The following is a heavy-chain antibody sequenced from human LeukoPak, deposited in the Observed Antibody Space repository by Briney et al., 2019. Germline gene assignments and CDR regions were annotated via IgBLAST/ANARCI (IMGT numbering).Heavy chain of an antibody. Sequence: PGGSLRLSCAASGFTFSNAWMSWVRQAPGKGLEWVGRIKSKTDGGTTDYAAPVKGRFTISRDDSKNTLYLQMNSLKTEDTAVYYCTTGDIAVAGRYYFDYWGQGTLVTVSS. V-gene: IGHV3-15*01. CDR1: GFTFSNAW. J-gene: IGHJ4*02. D-gene: IGHD6-19*01. CDR3: TTGDIAVAGRYYFDY. CDR2: IKSKTDGGTT.